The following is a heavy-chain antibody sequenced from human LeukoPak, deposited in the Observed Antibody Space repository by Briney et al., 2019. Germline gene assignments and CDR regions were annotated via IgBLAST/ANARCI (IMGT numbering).Heavy chain of an antibody. Sequence: ASVKVSCKASGYTFTSYGISWVRQAPGQGLEWMGWINPNSGGTNYVQKFQGRVTMTRDTSISTAYMELSRLTSDDTAVYFCARGTFYYDSSGYYPFDNWGQGTLVTVSS. V-gene: IGHV1-2*02. J-gene: IGHJ4*02. CDR1: GYTFTSYG. D-gene: IGHD3-22*01. CDR3: ARGTFYYDSSGYYPFDN. CDR2: INPNSGGT.